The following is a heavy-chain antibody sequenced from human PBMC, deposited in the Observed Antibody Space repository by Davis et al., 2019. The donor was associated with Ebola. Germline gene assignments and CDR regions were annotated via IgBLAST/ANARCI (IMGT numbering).Heavy chain of an antibody. Sequence: ASVKVSCKASGYTFTSYGISWARQAPGQGLEWMGWISAYNGNTNYAQKLQGRVTMTTDTSTSTAYMDLRSLRSDDTAVYYCARDLGYCSGGSCYPYYYYGMDVWGQGTTVTVSS. CDR3: ARDLGYCSGGSCYPYYYYGMDV. V-gene: IGHV1-18*01. J-gene: IGHJ6*02. CDR2: ISAYNGNT. CDR1: GYTFTSYG. D-gene: IGHD2-15*01.